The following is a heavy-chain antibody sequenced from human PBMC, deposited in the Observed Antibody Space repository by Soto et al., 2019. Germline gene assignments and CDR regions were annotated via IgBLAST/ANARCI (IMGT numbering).Heavy chain of an antibody. J-gene: IGHJ4*02. CDR3: ASRTKQLLWFGELVY. V-gene: IGHV1-69*13. Sequence: VASVKVSCKASGGTFSSYAISWVRQAPGQGLEWMGGIIPIFGTANYAQKFQGRVTITADESTSTAYMELSSLRSEDTAVCYCASRTKQLLWFGELVYWGQGTLVTVSS. CDR2: IIPIFGTA. D-gene: IGHD3-10*01. CDR1: GGTFSSYA.